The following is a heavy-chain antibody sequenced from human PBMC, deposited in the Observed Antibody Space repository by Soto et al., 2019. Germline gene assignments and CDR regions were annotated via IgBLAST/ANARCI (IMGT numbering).Heavy chain of an antibody. CDR1: GFTFSSYG. Sequence: TGGSLRLSCAASGFTFSSYGMHWVRQAPGKGLEWVAVISYDGSNKYYADSVKGRFTISRDNSKNTLYLQMNSLRAEDTAVYYCAKAKLRPRGDYFDYWGQGTLVTAPQ. J-gene: IGHJ4*02. V-gene: IGHV3-30*18. CDR2: ISYDGSNK. D-gene: IGHD3-10*01. CDR3: AKAKLRPRGDYFDY.